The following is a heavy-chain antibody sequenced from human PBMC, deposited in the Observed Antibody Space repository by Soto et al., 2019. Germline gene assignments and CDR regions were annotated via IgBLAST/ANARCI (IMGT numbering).Heavy chain of an antibody. CDR1: GFTSSSYA. V-gene: IGHV3-23*01. Sequence: GGSLRLSCAASGFTSSSYAMSWVRQAPGKGLEWVSAISGSGGSTYYADSVKGRFTISRDNSKNTLYLQMNSLRAEDTAVYYCAKDGYGDYVGYFDYWGQGTLVTVSS. D-gene: IGHD4-17*01. CDR3: AKDGYGDYVGYFDY. CDR2: ISGSGGST. J-gene: IGHJ4*02.